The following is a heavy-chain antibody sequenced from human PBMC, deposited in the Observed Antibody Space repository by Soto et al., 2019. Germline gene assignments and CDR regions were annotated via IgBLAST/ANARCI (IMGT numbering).Heavy chain of an antibody. J-gene: IGHJ4*02. D-gene: IGHD2-15*01. CDR3: ASDTCYCSGGSGYSDY. CDR1: GFTFSSYS. V-gene: IGHV3-21*01. CDR2: ISSSSSYI. Sequence: EVQLVESGGGLVKPGGSLRLSCAASGFTFSSYSMNWVRQAPGKGLEWVSSISSSSSYIYYADSVKGRFTISRDNAKNSLYLQMKGLRAEDTVVYYCASDTCYCSGGSGYSDYWGQGTLVAVSS.